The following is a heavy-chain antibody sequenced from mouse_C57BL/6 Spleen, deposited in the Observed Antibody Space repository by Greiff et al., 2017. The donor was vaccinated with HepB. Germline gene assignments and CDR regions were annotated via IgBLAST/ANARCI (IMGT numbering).Heavy chain of an antibody. CDR1: GFTFSDYG. CDR2: ISSGSSTI. J-gene: IGHJ4*01. V-gene: IGHV5-17*01. CDR3: AKYGNYGSYAMDY. Sequence: EVKLQESGGGLVKPGGSLKLSCAASGFTFSDYGMHWVRQAPEKGLGWVAYISSGSSTIYYADTVKGRFTISRDNAKNTLFLQMTSLRSEDTAMYYCAKYGNYGSYAMDYWGQGTSVTVSS. D-gene: IGHD2-1*01.